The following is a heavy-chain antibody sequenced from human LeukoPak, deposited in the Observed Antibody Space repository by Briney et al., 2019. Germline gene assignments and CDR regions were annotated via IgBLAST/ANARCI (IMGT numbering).Heavy chain of an antibody. D-gene: IGHD3-10*01. CDR2: ISGSGGST. V-gene: IGHV3-23*01. J-gene: IGHJ2*01. CDR3: ARVRGVSLSVWYFDL. Sequence: GGSLRLSCAASGFTFSSYAMSWVRQAPGKGLEWVSAISGSGGSTYYADSVKGRFTISRDNAKNSLYLQMDSLRAEDTAVYYCARVRGVSLSVWYFDLWGCGTLVTVSS. CDR1: GFTFSSYA.